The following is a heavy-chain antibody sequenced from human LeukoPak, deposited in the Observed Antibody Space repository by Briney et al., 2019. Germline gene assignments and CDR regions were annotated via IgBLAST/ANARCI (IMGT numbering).Heavy chain of an antibody. CDR1: GFTFSSYG. CDR3: ARRYYYDSSGYYPTAYYFDY. CDR2: ISGSGGST. D-gene: IGHD3-22*01. J-gene: IGHJ4*02. Sequence: TGRSLRLSCAASGFTFSSYGMHWVRQAPGKGLEWVSAISGSGGSTYYADSVKGRFTISRDNSKNTLYLQMNSLRAEDTAVYYCARRYYYDSSGYYPTAYYFDYWGQGTLVTVSS. V-gene: IGHV3-23*01.